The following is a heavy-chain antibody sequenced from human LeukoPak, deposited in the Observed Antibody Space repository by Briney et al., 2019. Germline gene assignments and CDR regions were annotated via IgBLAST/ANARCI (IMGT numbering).Heavy chain of an antibody. CDR2: ISYSSDYI. J-gene: IGHJ3*02. D-gene: IGHD1-14*01. Sequence: GGSPRLSCAASGFTFSSYTMNWVRQAPGKGLEWVSSISYSSDYIYYADSVKGRFTISRDNAKNSLYLQMNSLRAEDTAVYYCATDAGSAFDSWGQGTMVTVSS. V-gene: IGHV3-21*01. CDR3: ATDAGSAFDS. CDR1: GFTFSSYT.